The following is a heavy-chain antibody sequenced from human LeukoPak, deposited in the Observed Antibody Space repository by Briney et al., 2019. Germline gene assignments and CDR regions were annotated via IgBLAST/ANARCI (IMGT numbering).Heavy chain of an antibody. CDR2: INHSGST. D-gene: IGHD3-10*01. CDR1: GGSFSGYY. J-gene: IGHJ5*02. V-gene: IGHV4-34*01. CDR3: ARGLFQGITMVRGVIRWFDP. Sequence: SETLSLTCAVYGGSFSGYYWSWIRQPPRKGLEWIGEINHSGSTNYNPSLKSRVTISVDTSKNQFSLKLSSVTAADTAVYYCARGLFQGITMVRGVIRWFDPWGQGTLVTVSS.